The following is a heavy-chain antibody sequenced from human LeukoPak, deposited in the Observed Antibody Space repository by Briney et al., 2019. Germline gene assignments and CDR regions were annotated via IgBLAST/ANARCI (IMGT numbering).Heavy chain of an antibody. V-gene: IGHV4-59*11. CDR1: GGSISSHY. Sequence: PSETLSLTCTVSGGSISSHYWTWIRQSPVKGLEWIGDISNSGSTSYNPSPKSRVTISIDTSKNQFSLKLSSVTAADSAVYFCARSLGDDSWVALRGYYYMDVWGRGTTVTVSS. D-gene: IGHD3-3*01. CDR3: ARSLGDDSWVALRGYYYMDV. J-gene: IGHJ6*03. CDR2: ISNSGST.